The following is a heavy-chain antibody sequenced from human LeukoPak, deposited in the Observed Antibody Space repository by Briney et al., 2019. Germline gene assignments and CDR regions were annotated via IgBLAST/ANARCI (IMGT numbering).Heavy chain of an antibody. CDR1: GGSISSGRTY. V-gene: IGHV4-39*01. CDR3: VRRQVNYAVKY. Sequence: SETLSLTCTVAGGSISSGRTYWDWIRQPPGKGLEWIGNIFYSGSTNYNPSLKSRVIISADTSKNQFSLKLSSVTAADTAVYYCVRRQVNYAVKYWGQGTLVTVSS. J-gene: IGHJ4*02. CDR2: IFYSGST. D-gene: IGHD3-16*01.